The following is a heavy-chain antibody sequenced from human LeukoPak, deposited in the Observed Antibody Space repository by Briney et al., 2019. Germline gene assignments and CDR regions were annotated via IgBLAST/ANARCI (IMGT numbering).Heavy chain of an antibody. CDR2: INHSGST. D-gene: IGHD5-24*01. CDR1: GRSFSGYY. V-gene: IGHV4-34*01. CDR3: ARRVEMATITDWFDP. Sequence: PSETLSLTCAVYGRSFSGYYWSWIRQPPGKGLEWIGEINHSGSTNYNPSLKSRVTISVDTSKNQFSLKLSSVTAADTAVYYCARRVEMATITDWFDPWGQGTLVTVSS. J-gene: IGHJ5*02.